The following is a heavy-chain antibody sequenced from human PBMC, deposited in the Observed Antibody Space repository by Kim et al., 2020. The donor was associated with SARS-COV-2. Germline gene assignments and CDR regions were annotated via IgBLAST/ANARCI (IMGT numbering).Heavy chain of an antibody. Sequence: GGSLRLSCAASGFTFSNAWMSWVRQAPGKGLEWVGRIKSKTDGGTTDYAAPVKGRFTISRDDSKNTLYLQMNSLKTEDTAVYYCTTDSPLIVVVTAMFDYWGQGTLVTVSS. CDR2: IKSKTDGGTT. V-gene: IGHV3-15*01. D-gene: IGHD2-21*02. CDR3: TTDSPLIVVVTAMFDY. CDR1: GFTFSNAW. J-gene: IGHJ4*02.